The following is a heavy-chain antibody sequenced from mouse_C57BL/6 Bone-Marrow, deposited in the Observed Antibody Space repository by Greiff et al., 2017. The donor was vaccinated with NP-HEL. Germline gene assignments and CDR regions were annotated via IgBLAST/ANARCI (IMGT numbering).Heavy chain of an antibody. CDR3: ARTGCGNYAMDY. D-gene: IGHD1-1*02. CDR1: GYTFTDYY. CDR2: INPNNGGT. Sequence: VQLQQSGPELVKPGASVKISCKASGYTFTDYYMNWVKQSHGKSLEWIGDINPNNGGTSYNQKFKGKATLTVDKSSSTAYMELRSLTSEDSAVYYCARTGCGNYAMDYWGQGTSVTVSS. V-gene: IGHV1-26*01. J-gene: IGHJ4*01.